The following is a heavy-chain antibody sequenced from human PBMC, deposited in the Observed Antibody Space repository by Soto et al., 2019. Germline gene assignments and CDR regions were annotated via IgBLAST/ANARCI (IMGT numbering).Heavy chain of an antibody. V-gene: IGHV3-33*01. J-gene: IGHJ4*02. CDR1: GFTFSSYG. CDR2: IWYDGSNK. Sequence: GGSLRLSCAASGFTFSSYGMHWVRQAPGKGLEWVAVIWYDGSNKYYADSVKGRFTISRDNSKNTLYLQMNSLRTEDTAVYYCATKRDKYYFDYWGQGTLVTVSS. D-gene: IGHD1-1*01. CDR3: ATKRDKYYFDY.